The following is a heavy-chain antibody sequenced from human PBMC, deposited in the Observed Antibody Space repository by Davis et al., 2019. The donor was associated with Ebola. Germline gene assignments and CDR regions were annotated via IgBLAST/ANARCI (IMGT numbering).Heavy chain of an antibody. D-gene: IGHD6-13*01. J-gene: IGHJ6*02. CDR3: ARQQQLVRYYYYGMDV. CDR1: GFTFSSYW. Sequence: PGGSLRLSCAASGFTFSSYWMSWVRQAPGKGLEWVANIRQDGSEKYYVDSVKGRFTISRDNAKNSLYLQMNSLRDGDTAVYYCARQQQLVRYYYYGMDVWGQGTTVTVSS. V-gene: IGHV3-7*01. CDR2: IRQDGSEK.